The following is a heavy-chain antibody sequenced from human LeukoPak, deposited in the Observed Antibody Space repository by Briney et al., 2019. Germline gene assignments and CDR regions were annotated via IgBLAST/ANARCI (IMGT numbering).Heavy chain of an antibody. CDR2: IWYDGSNE. CDR3: AKSESEIYFRFLGD. Sequence: QPGRSLRLSCAASGFIFSTYDIHWVRQSPGKGLEWVAVIWYDGSNENYADSVKGRFTISRDNSKNTLYLQMNSLRAEDTALYYRAKSESEIYFRFLGDWGQGTLVTVSS. D-gene: IGHD1-26*01. CDR1: GFIFSTYD. J-gene: IGHJ4*02. V-gene: IGHV3-33*06.